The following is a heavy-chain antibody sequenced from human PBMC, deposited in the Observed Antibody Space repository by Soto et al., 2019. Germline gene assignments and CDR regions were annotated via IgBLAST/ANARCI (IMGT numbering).Heavy chain of an antibody. CDR2: IYYSGST. V-gene: IGHV4-59*01. CDR1: GGSISSYY. CDR3: ARGVGIAAAHDAFDI. D-gene: IGHD6-13*01. Sequence: QVQLQESGPGLVKPSETLSLTCTVSGGSISSYYWSWIRQPPGKGLEWIGYIYYSGSTNYNPSLKSRVTISVDTYKNQFSLKLSSVTAADTAVYYCARGVGIAAAHDAFDIWGQRTMVTVYS. J-gene: IGHJ3*02.